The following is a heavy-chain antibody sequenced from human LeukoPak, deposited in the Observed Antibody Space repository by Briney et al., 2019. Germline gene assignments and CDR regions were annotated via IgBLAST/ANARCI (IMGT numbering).Heavy chain of an antibody. CDR1: GYSVTGYY. D-gene: IGHD3-22*01. J-gene: IGHJ1*01. V-gene: IGHV1-2*02. CDR2: INPNSGDT. CDR3: ARGYYDSSDFEYFQH. Sequence: ASVKVSCKASGYSVTGYYIHWVRQAPGQGLEWRAWINPNSGDTNFAQKFQGRVTMTRDTSISTVYMELSRLRSDDTAVFFCARGYYDSSDFEYFQHWGQGTLVTVSS.